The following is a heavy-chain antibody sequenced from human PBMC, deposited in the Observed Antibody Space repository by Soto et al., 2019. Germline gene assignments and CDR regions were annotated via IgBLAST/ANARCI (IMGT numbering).Heavy chain of an antibody. Sequence: QVQLQESGPGLVKPSETLSLTCTVSGGSISSYYWSWIRQPPGKGLEWMGYIYYSGSTNYNPSLKSRVTISVDTSKHQFSLKLSSVTAADTAVYYCARDRYCSSTSCYKDYYYGMDVWGQGTTVTVSS. CDR1: GGSISSYY. D-gene: IGHD2-2*02. CDR2: IYYSGST. V-gene: IGHV4-59*01. CDR3: ARDRYCSSTSCYKDYYYGMDV. J-gene: IGHJ6*02.